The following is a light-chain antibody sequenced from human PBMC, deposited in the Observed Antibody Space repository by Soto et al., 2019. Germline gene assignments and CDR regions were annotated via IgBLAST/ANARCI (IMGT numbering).Light chain of an antibody. J-gene: IGKJ4*01. Sequence: EIVMTQSPATLSVSPGERASLSCRASQSVSSNLAWYQQKPGQAPRLLIYGVSTRATGIPARFSGSGSETEFTLTISSLQSEDFAVYLCQQYNNWPLTFAGGTNVEIK. CDR3: QQYNNWPLT. V-gene: IGKV3-15*01. CDR1: QSVSSN. CDR2: GVS.